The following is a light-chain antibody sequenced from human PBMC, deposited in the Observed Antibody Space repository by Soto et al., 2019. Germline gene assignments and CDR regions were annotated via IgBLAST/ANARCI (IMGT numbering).Light chain of an antibody. CDR2: AAS. V-gene: IGKV1-39*01. J-gene: IGKJ2*01. CDR1: QSIRSS. Sequence: DIQMTQSPSSLSASVGDRVTITCRASQSIRSSLNWYQHKPGIAPQLLIYAASTLQSGVPSRFSGSGSGTDFTLTITSLQPEDFATYSCQQSYTTPYTFGQGTKVDIK. CDR3: QQSYTTPYT.